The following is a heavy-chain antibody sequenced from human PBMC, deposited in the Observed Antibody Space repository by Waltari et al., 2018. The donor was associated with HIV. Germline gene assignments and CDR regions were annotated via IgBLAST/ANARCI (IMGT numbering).Heavy chain of an antibody. CDR2: IGGSGGST. V-gene: IGHV3-23*01. D-gene: IGHD6-13*01. Sequence: EVQVLESGGALVQPGGSLRLSCAASGFTFSNYGMSWVRQAPGKGREWVSTIGGSGGSTYYADSVKGRFTVSSDNSKNTLYLQMNSLRAEDTAVYFCVKEHQYSHSWYSYYGMDVWGQGTTVTVSS. J-gene: IGHJ6*02. CDR1: GFTFSNYG. CDR3: VKEHQYSHSWYSYYGMDV.